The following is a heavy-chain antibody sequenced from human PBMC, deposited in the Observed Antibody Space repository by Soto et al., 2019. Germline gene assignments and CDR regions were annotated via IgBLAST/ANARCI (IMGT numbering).Heavy chain of an antibody. D-gene: IGHD3-10*01. J-gene: IGHJ6*02. CDR1: GFSLSTSGVG. V-gene: IGHV2-5*02. CDR3: AHSRYCVSGSYFYYYDGMGF. Sequence: QITLKESGPTLVKPTQTLTLTCTFSGFSLSTSGVGVGWIRQPPGKALEWLALLYWDDDKRYSPSLKSRRTITKDTNQIQVVLTMTNLEPVDTAIQYCAHSRYCVSGSYFYYYDGMGFSGQGTTVTVCS. CDR2: LYWDDDK.